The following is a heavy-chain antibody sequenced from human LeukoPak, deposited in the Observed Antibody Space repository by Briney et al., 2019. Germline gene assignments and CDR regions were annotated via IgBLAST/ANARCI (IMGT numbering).Heavy chain of an antibody. CDR2: NYDSQSN. V-gene: IGHV4-39*07. CDR1: GDSISSSSYY. D-gene: IGHD3-22*01. CDR3: ARDAHNYYDTSGYYTFDY. Sequence: SETLSLTCTVSGDSISSSSYYWGWIRQPPGKGLEGFVRNYDSQSNYYNPSLKSRVTISVDTSKNQFSLKLISMTAADTAVHYCARDAHNYYDTSGYYTFDYWGQGTLVTVSS. J-gene: IGHJ4*02.